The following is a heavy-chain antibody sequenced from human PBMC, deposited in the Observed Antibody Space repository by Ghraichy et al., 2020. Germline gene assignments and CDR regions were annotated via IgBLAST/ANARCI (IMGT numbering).Heavy chain of an antibody. CDR1: GGSFSGYY. J-gene: IGHJ4*02. V-gene: IGHV4-34*01. Sequence: SETLSLTCAVYGGSFSGYYWSWIRQPPGKGLEWIGEINHSGSTNYNPSLKSRVTISVDTSKNQFSLKLSSVTAADTAVYYCARGGYSYGWRYWGQGTLVTVSS. D-gene: IGHD5-18*01. CDR2: INHSGST. CDR3: ARGGYSYGWRY.